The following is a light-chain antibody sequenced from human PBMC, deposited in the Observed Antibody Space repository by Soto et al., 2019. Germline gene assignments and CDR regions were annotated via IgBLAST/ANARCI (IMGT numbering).Light chain of an antibody. CDR1: QTITTW. Sequence: DIQMTQSPSTLSASVGDRVSITCRARQTITTWLAWYQQKPGKAPKLLIYDASTLKSGVPSRFSGSGSGREFTLTISSLQPDDFATYYCQQYDTFCTFGQGTKLEI. J-gene: IGKJ2*02. V-gene: IGKV1-5*01. CDR3: QQYDTFCT. CDR2: DAS.